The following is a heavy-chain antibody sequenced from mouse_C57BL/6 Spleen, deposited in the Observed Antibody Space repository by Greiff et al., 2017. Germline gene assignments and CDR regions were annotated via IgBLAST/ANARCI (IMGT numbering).Heavy chain of an antibody. V-gene: IGHV1-42*01. CDR3: ARFYDYFDY. CDR1: GYSFTGYY. J-gene: IGHJ2*01. D-gene: IGHD2-4*01. CDR2: INPSTGGT. Sequence: VQLQQSGPELVKPGASVKISCKASGYSFTGYYMNWVKQSPEKSLEWIGEINPSTGGTTYNQKFKAKATLTVVKSSSTAYMQLKSLTSEDSAVYYCARFYDYFDYWGQGTTLTVSS.